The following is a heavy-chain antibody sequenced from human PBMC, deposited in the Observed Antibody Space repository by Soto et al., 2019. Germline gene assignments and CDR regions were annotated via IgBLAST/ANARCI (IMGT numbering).Heavy chain of an antibody. CDR1: GGSFSGYY. CDR3: ARGLNYVVY. Sequence: PSETLSLTCAVYGGSFSGYYWSWLRQPPGKGLEWIGEINQSGSTNYNPSLKSRVTISIDTSKNQFSLKVSSVTAADTAVYYCARGLNYVVYWGQGTLVTVSS. J-gene: IGHJ4*02. D-gene: IGHD3-16*01. CDR2: INQSGST. V-gene: IGHV4-34*01.